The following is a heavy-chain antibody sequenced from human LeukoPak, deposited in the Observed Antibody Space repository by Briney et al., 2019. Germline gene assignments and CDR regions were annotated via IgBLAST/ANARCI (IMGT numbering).Heavy chain of an antibody. J-gene: IGHJ5*02. CDR2: MNPNSGNT. D-gene: IGHD3-9*01. V-gene: IGHV1-8*01. CDR1: GYTFTSYD. CDR3: ARGTGLYYDILTGYYSWFDP. Sequence: ASVKVSCKASGYTFTSYDINWVRQATGQGLEWMGWMNPNSGNTGYAQKFQGRVTMTRNTSISTAYMELSSLRSEDTAVYYCARGTGLYYDILTGYYSWFDPWGQGTLLTVSS.